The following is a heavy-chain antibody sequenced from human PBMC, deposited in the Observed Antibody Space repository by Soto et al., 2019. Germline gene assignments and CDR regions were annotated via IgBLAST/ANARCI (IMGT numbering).Heavy chain of an antibody. CDR1: GFTFSSYS. J-gene: IGHJ3*02. D-gene: IGHD3-3*01. V-gene: IGHV3-21*01. CDR3: ARGSGFLGPFDI. Sequence: EVQLVESGGGLVKPGGSLRLSCAASGFTFSSYSMNWVRQAPGKGLEWVSSISSSSSYIYYADSVKGRFTISRDNAKNSLYLQMNSLRAEDTAVYYCARGSGFLGPFDIWGQGTMVTVSS. CDR2: ISSSSSYI.